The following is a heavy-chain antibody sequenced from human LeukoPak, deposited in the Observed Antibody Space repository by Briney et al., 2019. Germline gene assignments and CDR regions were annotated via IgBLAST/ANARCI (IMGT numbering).Heavy chain of an antibody. J-gene: IGHJ4*02. D-gene: IGHD3-10*01. V-gene: IGHV1-18*01. CDR3: ARGEIVPLLWSTFDY. CDR1: GYTFTSYG. Sequence: ASVKVSCKASGYTFTSYGLSWVRQAPGQGLEWMGWISGYNGNTNYAQNFQGRVTMTTDTSTSTAYMELRSLRSDDTAVYYCARGEIVPLLWSTFDYWGQGTLVTVSS. CDR2: ISGYNGNT.